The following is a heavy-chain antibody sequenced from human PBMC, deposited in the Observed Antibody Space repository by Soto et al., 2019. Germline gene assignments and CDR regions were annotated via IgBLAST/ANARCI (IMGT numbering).Heavy chain of an antibody. V-gene: IGHV4-59*01. CDR3: ARDPGGYDILTGYYHNWFDP. Sequence: SETLSLTCTVSGGSISSYYWSWIRQPPGKGLEWIGYIYYSGSTNYNPSLKSRVTISVDTSKNQFSLKLSSVTAADTAVYYCARDPGGYDILTGYYHNWFDPWGQGTLVTVSS. CDR2: IYYSGST. J-gene: IGHJ5*02. D-gene: IGHD3-9*01. CDR1: GGSISSYY.